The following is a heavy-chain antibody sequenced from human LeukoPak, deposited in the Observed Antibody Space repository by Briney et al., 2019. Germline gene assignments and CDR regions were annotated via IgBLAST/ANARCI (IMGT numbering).Heavy chain of an antibody. V-gene: IGHV3-23*01. CDR3: AKDISYYGSGSYYSY. CDR2: ISSGSGGTT. D-gene: IGHD3-10*01. J-gene: IGHJ4*02. CDR1: GFTFSNYA. Sequence: QSGGSLRLSCAASGFTFSNYAMSWVRQAPGKGLEWVSAISSGSGGTTPYADSVKGRFTISRDNSKNTLYLQMNSLRADDTAVYYCAKDISYYGSGSYYSYWGQGTLVTVSS.